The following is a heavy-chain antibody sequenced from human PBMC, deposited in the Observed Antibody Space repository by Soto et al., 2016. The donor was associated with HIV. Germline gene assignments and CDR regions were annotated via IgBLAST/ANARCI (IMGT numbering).Heavy chain of an antibody. CDR2: ISSDGTTT. D-gene: IGHD3-16*01. J-gene: IGHJ4*02. V-gene: IGHV3-74*01. Sequence: EVQLVESGGGLVQPGGSLRLSCAASGFTFRTYWMHWVRQGTGKGLVWVSRISSDGTTTPYADSVKGRFTISRDNAKNTVYLQMNSLRAEDTAVYYCVREELWGAEKHYNFDQWGQGTLVTVSS. CDR3: VREELWGAEKHYNFDQ. CDR1: GFTFRTYW.